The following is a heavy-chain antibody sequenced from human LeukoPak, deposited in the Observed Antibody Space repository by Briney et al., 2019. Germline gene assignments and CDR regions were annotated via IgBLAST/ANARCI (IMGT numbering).Heavy chain of an antibody. CDR1: GLTVSSNY. D-gene: IGHD2-15*01. CDR3: ARERRYCSGVNCYSGLDY. Sequence: PGGSLRLSCAASGLTVSSNYLNWVRQAPGKGLEWVSIIYSSCNTYYADSVKGRFIISRDNSKNTLYLQMTSLRLEDTAVYYCARERRYCSGVNCYSGLDYWGQGTRVTVSS. V-gene: IGHV3-53*01. J-gene: IGHJ4*02. CDR2: IYSSCNT.